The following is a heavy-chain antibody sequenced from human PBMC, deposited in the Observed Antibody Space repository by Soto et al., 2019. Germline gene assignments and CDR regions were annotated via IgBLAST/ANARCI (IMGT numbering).Heavy chain of an antibody. CDR2: ISAYNCNT. D-gene: IGHD4-17*01. J-gene: IGHJ4*02. CDR3: ARGMTTVTTDNFDC. V-gene: IGHV1-18*01. Sequence: QVQLVQSGTEVKKTGASAKVSCKASGYTFTRNGISWVRQAPGQGLEWMGWISAYNCNTNYAQKLQGRVTMTTDTSTSTAYMELRRLTSDDTAVYYCARGMTTVTTDNFDCWGQGTLVTVSS. CDR1: GYTFTRNG.